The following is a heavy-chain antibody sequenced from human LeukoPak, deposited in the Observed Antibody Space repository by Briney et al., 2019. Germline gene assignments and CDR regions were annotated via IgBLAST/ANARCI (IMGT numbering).Heavy chain of an antibody. CDR3: ARDRGSYGSTFDY. CDR1: GGSISSGDYY. J-gene: IGHJ4*02. V-gene: IGHV4-61*02. D-gene: IGHD5-18*01. CDR2: IYTSGST. Sequence: PSETLSLTCTVSGGSISSGDYYWSWIRQPAGKGLEWIGRIYTSGSTNYNPSLKSRVTMSVDTSKNQFSLKLSSVTAADTAVYYCARDRGSYGSTFDYWGQGTLVTVSS.